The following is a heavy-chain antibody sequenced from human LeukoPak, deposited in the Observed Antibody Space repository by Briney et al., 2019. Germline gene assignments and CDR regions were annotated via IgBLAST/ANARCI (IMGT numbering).Heavy chain of an antibody. CDR2: IVVGSGNT. CDR3: AADTEYQLLFTWRFDP. V-gene: IGHV1-58*02. D-gene: IGHD2-2*01. Sequence: ASVKVSCKASGFTFTSSAMQWVRQARGQRLGCIGWIVVGSGNTNYAQKFQERVTITRDMSTSTAYMELSSLRSEDTAVYYCAADTEYQLLFTWRFDPWGQGTLVTVSS. CDR1: GFTFTSSA. J-gene: IGHJ5*02.